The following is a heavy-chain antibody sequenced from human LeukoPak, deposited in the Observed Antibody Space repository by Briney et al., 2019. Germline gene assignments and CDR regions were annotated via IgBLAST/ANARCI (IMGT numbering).Heavy chain of an antibody. CDR2: ISYDGSNK. D-gene: IGHD2-2*01. CDR1: GFTFSSYA. Sequence: PGGSLRLSCAASGFTFSSYAMHWVRQSPGKGLEWVAVISYDGSNKYYADSVKGRFTISRDNSKNTLYLQMNSLRAEDTAVFYCARGIYCSSTSCPPYFDYWGQGILVTVSS. CDR3: ARGIYCSSTSCPPYFDY. J-gene: IGHJ4*02. V-gene: IGHV3-30*01.